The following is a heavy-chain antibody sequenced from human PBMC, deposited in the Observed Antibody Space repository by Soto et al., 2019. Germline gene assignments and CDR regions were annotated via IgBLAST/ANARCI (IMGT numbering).Heavy chain of an antibody. Sequence: PGGSLRLSCAASGFTFSNAWMSWVRQAPGKGLEWVGRIKSKTDGGTTDYAAPVKGRFTISRDDSKNTLYLQMNSLKTEDTAVYYCTTVHDTIFGEEDYYCYYGMDVWGQGTTVTVSS. CDR3: TTVHDTIFGEEDYYCYYGMDV. CDR1: GFTFSNAW. J-gene: IGHJ6*02. D-gene: IGHD3-3*01. CDR2: IKSKTDGGTT. V-gene: IGHV3-15*01.